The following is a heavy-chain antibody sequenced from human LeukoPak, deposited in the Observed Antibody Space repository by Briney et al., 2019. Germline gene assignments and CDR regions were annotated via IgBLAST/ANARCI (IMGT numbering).Heavy chain of an antibody. CDR1: GLTFSIYG. Sequence: RRSMRLSSAAYGLTFSIYGMHWDRPAPGEGLEWVAFMRPDESNNYYADSGKGPFTISRDTYNTTLYLQMNSMRAEDTAVYYCAKDRWATQTTYDAFDIWGQGTMVTVS. CDR2: MRPDESNN. CDR3: AKDRWATQTTYDAFDI. J-gene: IGHJ3*02. D-gene: IGHD1-1*01. V-gene: IGHV3-30*02.